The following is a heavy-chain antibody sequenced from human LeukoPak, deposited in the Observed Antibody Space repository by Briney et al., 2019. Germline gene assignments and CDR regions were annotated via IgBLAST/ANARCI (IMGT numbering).Heavy chain of an antibody. CDR3: AKDQGASSYSFDY. Sequence: GGSLRLSCAASGFTFTTYWMSWVRQAPGKGLEWVANIKQDGTEKYYVDSVKGRFTISRDNAKNSLYLQMNSLRVEDTAVYYCAKDQGASSYSFDYWGRGTLVTVSS. CDR2: IKQDGTEK. V-gene: IGHV3-7*01. D-gene: IGHD1-26*01. CDR1: GFTFTTYW. J-gene: IGHJ4*02.